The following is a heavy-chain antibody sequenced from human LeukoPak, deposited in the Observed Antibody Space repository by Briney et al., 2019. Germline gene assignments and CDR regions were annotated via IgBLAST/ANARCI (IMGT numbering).Heavy chain of an antibody. J-gene: IGHJ4*02. CDR2: IYHSGST. D-gene: IGHD2-8*01. V-gene: IGHV4-4*02. CDR1: GDSINSSNW. Sequence: PSETLSLTCAVSGDSINSSNWWSWVRQSPGKGLEWIGEIYHSGSTNYNPSLKSRVTISVDTSKNQFSLKLSSVTAADTAVYYCATKAYGYYFDYWGQGTLVTVSS. CDR3: ATKAYGYYFDY.